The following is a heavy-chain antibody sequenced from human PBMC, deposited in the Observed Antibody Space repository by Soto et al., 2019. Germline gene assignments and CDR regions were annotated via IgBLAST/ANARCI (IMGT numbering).Heavy chain of an antibody. J-gene: IGHJ6*03. Sequence: ASVKVSCKASGYTFTSYAMHWVRQAPGQRLEWMGWINAGDGNTKYSQKFQGRVTITRDTSASTAYMELSSLRSEDTAVYYCARDHPPDADYYYYYMDVWGKGTTVTVSS. CDR3: ARDHPPDADYYYYYMDV. CDR1: GYTFTSYA. CDR2: INAGDGNT. V-gene: IGHV1-3*01.